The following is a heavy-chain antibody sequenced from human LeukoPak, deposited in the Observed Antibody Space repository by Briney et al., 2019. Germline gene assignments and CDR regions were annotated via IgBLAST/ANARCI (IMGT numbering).Heavy chain of an antibody. CDR2: IYPGDSDT. V-gene: IGHV5-51*01. D-gene: IGHD6-13*01. CDR3: ARQRRQGNLQIAAAGEVDY. J-gene: IGHJ4*02. CDR1: GYGFTSYW. Sequence: GESLKISCKGSGYGFTSYWIGWVRQMPGKGLEWMGIIYPGDSDTRYSPSFQGQVTISADKSISTAYLQWSSLKASDTAMYYCARQRRQGNLQIAAAGEVDYWGQGTLVTVSS.